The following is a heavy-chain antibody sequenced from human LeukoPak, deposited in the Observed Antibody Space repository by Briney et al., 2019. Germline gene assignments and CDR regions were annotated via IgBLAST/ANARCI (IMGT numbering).Heavy chain of an antibody. D-gene: IGHD2-15*01. Sequence: SETLSLTCAVYGGSFSGYYWSWIRQPPGKGLEWIGEINLSGSTNYNPSLKSRVTISVDTSKNQFSLKLSSVTAADTAVYYCARGRLGYCSGGSCYSGFPVWGKGTTVTVSS. V-gene: IGHV4-34*01. CDR3: ARGRLGYCSGGSCYSGFPV. CDR1: GGSFSGYY. CDR2: INLSGST. J-gene: IGHJ6*04.